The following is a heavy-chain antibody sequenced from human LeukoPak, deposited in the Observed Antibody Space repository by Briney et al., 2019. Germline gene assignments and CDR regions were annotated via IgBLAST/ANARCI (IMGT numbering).Heavy chain of an antibody. D-gene: IGHD2-15*01. J-gene: IGHJ6*04. Sequence: KPSETLSLTCAVYGGSFSGYDLSWIRQPPGKGLEWVGEINHSGSTNYNPSFKSRVTMSVDTSKNQFSLKLNSVTAADTAVYYCARGGRFAPIVVVVAATQLMDVWGKGTTVTVSS. CDR2: INHSGST. V-gene: IGHV4-34*01. CDR1: GGSFSGYD. CDR3: ARGGRFAPIVVVVAATQLMDV.